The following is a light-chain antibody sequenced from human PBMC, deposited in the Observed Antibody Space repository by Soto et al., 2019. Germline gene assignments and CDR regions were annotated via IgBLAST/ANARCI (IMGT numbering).Light chain of an antibody. CDR2: GAS. Sequence: EIVMTQSPDTLSVSPGERATVSCRASESVSSNLAWYQQKAGQAPRLLIYGASTRATGIPARFSGSGSGTEFTLTFSTLQSEDVAIYYCQQYNSWPPYTFGQGTKLEI. V-gene: IGKV3-15*01. J-gene: IGKJ2*01. CDR1: ESVSSN. CDR3: QQYNSWPPYT.